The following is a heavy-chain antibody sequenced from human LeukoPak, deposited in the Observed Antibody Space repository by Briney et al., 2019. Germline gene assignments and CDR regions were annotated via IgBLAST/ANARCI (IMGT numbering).Heavy chain of an antibody. CDR3: ARDPGIGEQLAPFDY. V-gene: IGHV3-33*01. D-gene: IGHD1-26*01. CDR2: IWYDGSNK. CDR1: GFTFSSYG. Sequence: PGRSLRLSCAASGFTFSSYGMHWVRQAPGKGLEWVAVIWYDGSNKYYADSVKGRFTISRDNSKNTLYLQMNSLRAEGTAVYYCARDPGIGEQLAPFDYWSQGTLVTVSS. J-gene: IGHJ4*02.